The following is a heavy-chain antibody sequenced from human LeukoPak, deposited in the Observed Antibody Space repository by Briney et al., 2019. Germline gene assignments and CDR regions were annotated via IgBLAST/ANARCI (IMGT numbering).Heavy chain of an antibody. V-gene: IGHV3-30-3*01. CDR2: ISYDGSNK. CDR3: ASVVAATGFDY. Sequence: GGSLRLSCAASGFTFSSYAMHWVRQAPGKGLEWVAVISYDGSNKYYADSVKGRFTISRDNSKNTLYLQMNSLRAEDTAVYYCASVVAATGFDYWDQGTLVTVSS. D-gene: IGHD2-15*01. CDR1: GFTFSSYA. J-gene: IGHJ4*02.